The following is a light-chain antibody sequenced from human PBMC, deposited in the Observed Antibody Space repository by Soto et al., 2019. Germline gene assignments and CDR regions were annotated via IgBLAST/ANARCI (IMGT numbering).Light chain of an antibody. J-gene: IGKJ5*01. V-gene: IGKV3-20*01. CDR2: GAS. CDR3: QQYGSSPPIT. CDR1: QSVSSSY. Sequence: EIVLTQSPGTLSLSPGERATLSCRASQSVSSSYLAWYQQKPGQAPRLLIYGASSRATGIPDRFSGSGSGTDVTLTISRLEPEVFALYYCQQYGSSPPITFGQGTRREI.